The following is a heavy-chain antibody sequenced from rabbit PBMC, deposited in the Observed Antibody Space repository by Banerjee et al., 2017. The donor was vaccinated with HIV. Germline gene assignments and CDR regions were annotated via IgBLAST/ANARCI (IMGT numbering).Heavy chain of an antibody. CDR2: IYAGSSGST. J-gene: IGHJ4*01. V-gene: IGHV1S40*01. CDR3: AREGL. CDR1: GFSFSSSYW. Sequence: QSLEESGGDLVKPGASLTLTCTASGFSFSSSYWICWVRQAPGRGLEWIACIYAGSSGSTYDASWAKGPFTISKTSSTTVTLQMTSLTAADTATYFCAREGLWGQGTLVTVS.